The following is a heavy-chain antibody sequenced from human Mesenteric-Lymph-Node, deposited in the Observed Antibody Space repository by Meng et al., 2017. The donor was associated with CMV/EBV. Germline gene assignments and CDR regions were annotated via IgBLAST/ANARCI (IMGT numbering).Heavy chain of an antibody. V-gene: IGHV3-7*01. Sequence: GGSLRLSCAASGFTFSSYEMNWVRQAPGKGLEWVANIKGDGSAKEYVDSVNGRFTISRDNANNLLYLQMNSLRVEDTAVYFCARPKRDADGYWGQGTLVTVSS. CDR1: GFTFSSYE. CDR3: ARPKRDADGY. CDR2: IKGDGSAK. J-gene: IGHJ4*02. D-gene: IGHD4-17*01.